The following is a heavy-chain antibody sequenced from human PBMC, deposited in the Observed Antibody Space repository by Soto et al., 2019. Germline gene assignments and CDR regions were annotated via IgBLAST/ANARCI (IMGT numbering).Heavy chain of an antibody. J-gene: IGHJ5*02. D-gene: IGHD3-22*01. CDR3: ARQVEGEFDYYDSSGASWFDP. CDR1: GGSISSSSYY. V-gene: IGHV4-39*01. Sequence: SETLSLTCTVSGGSISSSSYYWGWIRQPPGKGLEWIGSIYYSGSTYYNPSLKSRVTISVDTSKNQFSLKLSSVTAADTAVYYCARQVEGEFDYYDSSGASWFDPWGQGTLVTVSS. CDR2: IYYSGST.